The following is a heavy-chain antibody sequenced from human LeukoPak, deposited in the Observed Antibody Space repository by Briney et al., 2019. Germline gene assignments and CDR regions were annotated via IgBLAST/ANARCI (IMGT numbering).Heavy chain of an antibody. J-gene: IGHJ4*02. V-gene: IGHV3-15*01. CDR1: GFTFSNAW. Sequence: GGSLRLSCAASGFTFSNAWMSWVRQAPGKGLEWVGHIKSKIDGETTGYAAPVKGRFTISRDDSKNMLYLQMNSLKTGDTAVYYCTTELGLSFGVRYFDHWGQGTSATVSS. CDR2: IKSKIDGETT. D-gene: IGHD3-10*01. CDR3: TTELGLSFGVRYFDH.